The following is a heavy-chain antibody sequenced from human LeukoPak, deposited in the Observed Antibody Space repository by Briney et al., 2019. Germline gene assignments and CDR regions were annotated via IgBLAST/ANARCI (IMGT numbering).Heavy chain of an antibody. V-gene: IGHV3-30*04. CDR1: GFTFSSYA. Sequence: GGSLGLSCAASGFTFSSYAMHWVRQAPGKGLEWVAVISYDGSNKYYADSVKGRFTIPRDNSKNTLYLQMNSLRAEDTAVYYCARDAVRGVIITGYFDYWGQGTLVTVSS. D-gene: IGHD3-10*01. J-gene: IGHJ4*02. CDR2: ISYDGSNK. CDR3: ARDAVRGVIITGYFDY.